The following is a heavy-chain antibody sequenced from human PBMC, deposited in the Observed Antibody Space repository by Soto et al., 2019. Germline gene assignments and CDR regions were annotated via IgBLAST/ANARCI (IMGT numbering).Heavy chain of an antibody. J-gene: IGHJ6*02. CDR1: GFTFSSYW. V-gene: IGHV3-7*01. CDR3: ARVYGDYYYYYGMDV. CDR2: IKQDGSEK. Sequence: VGSLRLSCAASGFTFSSYWMSWVRQAPGKGLEWVANIKQDGSEKYYVDSVKGRFTISRDNAKNSLYLQMNSLRAEDTAVYYCARVYGDYYYYYGMDVWGQGTTVTVSS. D-gene: IGHD4-17*01.